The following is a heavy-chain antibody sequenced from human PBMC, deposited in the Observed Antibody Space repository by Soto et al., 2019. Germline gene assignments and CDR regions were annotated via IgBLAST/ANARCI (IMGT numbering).Heavy chain of an antibody. Sequence: GGSLRLSCAASGFSFSSYAMHWVRQAPGKGLEWVAVISYDGGTTDYAAPVRGRFTISRDDSKNTLYLQMNSLKTEDTAVYYCTTDLRADEVPTQYGMDVWGQGTTVTVSS. D-gene: IGHD5-12*01. CDR1: GFSFSSYA. CDR3: TTDLRADEVPTQYGMDV. J-gene: IGHJ6*02. CDR2: ISYDGGTT. V-gene: IGHV3-15*01.